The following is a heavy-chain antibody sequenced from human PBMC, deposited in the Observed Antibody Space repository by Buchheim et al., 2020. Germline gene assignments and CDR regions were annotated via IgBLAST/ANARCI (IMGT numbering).Heavy chain of an antibody. D-gene: IGHD1-26*01. CDR1: GFTFSSYW. Sequence: EVQVVESGGGLVQPGGSMRLSCAASGFTFSSYWMHWVRHAPGKGLVWVSRTNSDGSSTTYAGSVKGRFTISRDNAKNTLYLQMNSLRADDTAVYYCARGRGAEGRGFDYWGQGTL. CDR2: TNSDGSST. V-gene: IGHV3-74*03. J-gene: IGHJ4*02. CDR3: ARGRGAEGRGFDY.